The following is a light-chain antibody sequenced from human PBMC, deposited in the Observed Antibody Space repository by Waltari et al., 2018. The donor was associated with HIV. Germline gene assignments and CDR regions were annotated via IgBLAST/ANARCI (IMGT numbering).Light chain of an antibody. CDR3: QQYNNWWT. Sequence: EIVMTQSTATLSVSPGERATLSCRASQSVRSNLAWYQQKPGQAARLLIYDGSTRATGIPAMFSGSGSGTEFSLTISSLQSEDFAVYYCQQYNNWWTFGQGTKVEIK. CDR1: QSVRSN. V-gene: IGKV3-15*01. CDR2: DGS. J-gene: IGKJ1*01.